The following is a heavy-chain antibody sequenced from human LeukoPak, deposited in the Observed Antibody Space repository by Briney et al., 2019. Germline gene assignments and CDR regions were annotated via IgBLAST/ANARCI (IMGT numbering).Heavy chain of an antibody. D-gene: IGHD5-18*01. J-gene: IGHJ6*03. CDR3: ARGGGYSYGPPYYYYYMDV. Sequence: AASVKVSCKASGYTFTSYGISWVRQAPGQGLEWMGWISAYNGNTNYAQKFQGRVTITADKSTSTAYMELSSLRSEDTAVYYCARGGGYSYGPPYYYYYMDVWGKGTTVTVSS. CDR1: GYTFTSYG. V-gene: IGHV1-18*01. CDR2: ISAYNGNT.